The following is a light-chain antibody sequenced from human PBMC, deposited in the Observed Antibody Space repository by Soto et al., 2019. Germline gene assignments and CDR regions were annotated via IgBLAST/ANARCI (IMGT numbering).Light chain of an antibody. CDR2: KTH. V-gene: IGLV1-44*01. Sequence: QSVVTQPPSVSGTPGQRVTVSCSGSNSNIGDNTVTWYHQLPGAAPKLLIYKTHQRPSGVPDRFSGSKSGTSASLDISGLQSEDEGDDYCATWDDSLNGPVFGGGTKLTVL. CDR3: ATWDDSLNGPV. J-gene: IGLJ3*02. CDR1: NSNIGDNT.